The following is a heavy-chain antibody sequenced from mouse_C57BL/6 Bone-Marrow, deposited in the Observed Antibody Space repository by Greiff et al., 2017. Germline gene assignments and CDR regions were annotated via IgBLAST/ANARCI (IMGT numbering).Heavy chain of an antibody. CDR3: ARGDYGSSYWFAY. J-gene: IGHJ3*01. CDR1: GYTFTSYW. CDR2: IDPSDSYT. Sequence: QVQLQQPGAELVRPGTSVKLSCKASGYTFTSYWMHWVKQRPGQGLEWIGVIDPSDSYTNYNQKFKGKATLTVDTSSSTAYMQLSILTSEDSAVYYCARGDYGSSYWFAYWGQGTLVTVSA. D-gene: IGHD1-1*01. V-gene: IGHV1-59*01.